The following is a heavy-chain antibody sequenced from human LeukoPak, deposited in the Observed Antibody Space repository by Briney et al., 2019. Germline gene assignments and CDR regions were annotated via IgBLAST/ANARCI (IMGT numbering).Heavy chain of an antibody. CDR1: GLTFSSNN. Sequence: GRSLCPFCAASGLTFSSNNMRCVRQARGSWLESLTFIGTSTTYYADSVRGRFTISRDNANNSLFLHMNSLRADDTAVYYCARESSTQSSLSVWGQGTLVTVSS. D-gene: IGHD2/OR15-2a*01. CDR2: IGTSTT. CDR3: ARESSTQSSLSV. V-gene: IGHV3-48*01. J-gene: IGHJ4*02.